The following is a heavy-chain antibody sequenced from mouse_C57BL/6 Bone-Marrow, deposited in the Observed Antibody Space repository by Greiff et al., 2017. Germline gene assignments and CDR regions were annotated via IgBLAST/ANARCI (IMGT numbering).Heavy chain of an antibody. V-gene: IGHV1-52*01. CDR3: ARSPLPWSVAY. CDR2: IDPSDSET. D-gene: IGHD1-1*02. CDR1: GYTFTSYW. J-gene: IGHJ3*01. Sequence: VQLQQPGAELVRPGSSVKLSCKASGYTFTSYWMHWVKQRPIQGLEWIGNIDPSDSETHYNQKFKDKATLTVYKSSSTAYMQLSSLTSADSAVYYCARSPLPWSVAYWGQGTLVTVSA.